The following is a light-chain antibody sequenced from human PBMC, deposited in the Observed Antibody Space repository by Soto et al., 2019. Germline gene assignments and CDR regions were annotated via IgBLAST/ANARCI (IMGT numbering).Light chain of an antibody. Sequence: EIVLTQSPATLSLSPGERATLSCRASQSVSTYLAWYQQKPGQAPRLLISDASDRAAGIPARFSGSGSGTDFTLTISGLEPEDSAVYYCQQYNDWPSFGPGTKVDIK. J-gene: IGKJ3*01. V-gene: IGKV3-11*01. CDR3: QQYNDWPS. CDR1: QSVSTY. CDR2: DAS.